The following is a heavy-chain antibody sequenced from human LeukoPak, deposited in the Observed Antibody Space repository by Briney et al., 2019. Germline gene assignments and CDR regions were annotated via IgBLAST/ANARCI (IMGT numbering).Heavy chain of an antibody. V-gene: IGHV3-30*04. Sequence: GGSLRPSCAASGFTFSSYAMHWVRQAPGKGLEWAAVISYDGSNKYYADSVKGRFTISRDNSKNTLYLQMNSLRAEDTAVYYCARVSRSYGYYYYYGMDVWGQGTTVTVCS. D-gene: IGHD1-26*01. CDR3: ARVSRSYGYYYYYGMDV. CDR1: GFTFSSYA. CDR2: ISYDGSNK. J-gene: IGHJ6*02.